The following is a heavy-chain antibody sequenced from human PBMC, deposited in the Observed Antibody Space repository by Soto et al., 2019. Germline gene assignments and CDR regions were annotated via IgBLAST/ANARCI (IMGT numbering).Heavy chain of an antibody. J-gene: IGHJ5*02. V-gene: IGHV4-39*01. D-gene: IGHD3-10*01. CDR3: ARQGRVLWFGELLSWFDP. CDR2: IYYSGST. CDR1: GGSISSSSYY. Sequence: PSETLSLTCTVSGGSISSSSYYWGWIRQPPGKGLEWIGSIYYSGSTYYNPSLKSRVTISVDTSKNQFSLKLGSVTAADTAVYYCARQGRVLWFGELLSWFDPWGQGTLVTVSS.